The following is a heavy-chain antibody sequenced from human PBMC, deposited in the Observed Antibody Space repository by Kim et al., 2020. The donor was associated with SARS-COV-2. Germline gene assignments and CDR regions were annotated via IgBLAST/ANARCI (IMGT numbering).Heavy chain of an antibody. Sequence: KRRVTISRDNSKTTLYLQMNRLRAEDTAVYYCAKDLRGYCSSTSCYALDYWGQGTLVTVSS. J-gene: IGHJ4*02. V-gene: IGHV3-30*02. D-gene: IGHD2-2*01. CDR3: AKDLRGYCSSTSCYALDY.